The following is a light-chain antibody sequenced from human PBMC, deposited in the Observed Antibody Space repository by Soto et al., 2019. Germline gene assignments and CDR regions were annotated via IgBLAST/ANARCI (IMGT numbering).Light chain of an antibody. J-gene: IGLJ2*01. CDR3: QSYDSSNVV. CDR1: SGSIASNY. Sequence: NFMLTQPHSVSGSPGKTVTISCTRSSGSIASNYVQWYQQRPGSAPTTVIYEDNQRPSGVPDRCSGSIDSSSNSASLTSSGLKTEDEADYYCQSYDSSNVVFGGGTKRTVL. V-gene: IGLV6-57*03. CDR2: EDN.